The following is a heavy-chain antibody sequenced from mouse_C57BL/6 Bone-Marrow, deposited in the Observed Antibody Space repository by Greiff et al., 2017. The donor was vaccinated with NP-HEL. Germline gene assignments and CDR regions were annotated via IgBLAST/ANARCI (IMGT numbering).Heavy chain of an antibody. CDR3: ARGSGYYGSSPDY. V-gene: IGHV5-17*01. D-gene: IGHD1-1*01. CDR1: GFTFSDYG. Sequence: EVQRVESGGGLVKPGGSLKLSCAASGFTFSDYGMHWVRQAPEKGLEWVAYISSGSSTIYYADTVKGRFTISRDNAKNTLFLQMTSLRSEDTAMYYCARGSGYYGSSPDYWGQGTTLTVSS. J-gene: IGHJ2*01. CDR2: ISSGSSTI.